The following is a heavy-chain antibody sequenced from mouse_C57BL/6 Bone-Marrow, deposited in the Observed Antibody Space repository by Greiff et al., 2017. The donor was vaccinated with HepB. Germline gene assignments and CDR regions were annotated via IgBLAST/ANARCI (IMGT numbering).Heavy chain of an antibody. CDR3: ARDGLLLRYWYFDV. CDR2: INYDGSST. J-gene: IGHJ1*03. Sequence: EVMLVESEGGLVQPGSSMKLSCTASGFTFSDYYMAWVRQVPEKGLEWVANINYDGSSTYYLDTLKSRFIISRDNAKNILYLQMSSLKSEDTATYYCARDGLLLRYWYFDVWGTGTTVTVSS. CDR1: GFTFSDYY. D-gene: IGHD1-1*01. V-gene: IGHV5-16*01.